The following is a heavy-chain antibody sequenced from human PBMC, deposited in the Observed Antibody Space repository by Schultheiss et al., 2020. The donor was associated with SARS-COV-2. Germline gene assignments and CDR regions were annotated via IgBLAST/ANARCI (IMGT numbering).Heavy chain of an antibody. CDR2: IYYSGST. V-gene: IGHV4-61*01. J-gene: IGHJ3*02. D-gene: IGHD1-26*01. Sequence: SETLSLTCTVSGGPVSSGSYYWSWIRQPPGKGLEWIGYIYYSGSTNYNPSLKSRVTISVDTSKNQFSLKLSSVTAADTAVYYCARGGYGSGSYSPGAFDIWGQGTTVTVSS. CDR3: ARGGYGSGSYSPGAFDI. CDR1: GGPVSSGSYY.